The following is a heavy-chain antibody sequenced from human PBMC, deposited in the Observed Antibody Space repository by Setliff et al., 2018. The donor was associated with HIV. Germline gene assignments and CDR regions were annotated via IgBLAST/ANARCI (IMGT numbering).Heavy chain of an antibody. CDR2: IRSSSRTI. J-gene: IGHJ4*02. CDR1: GFTFSTYS. D-gene: IGHD2-8*01. V-gene: IGHV3-48*04. CDR3: ARDKGPNLLDY. Sequence: PGGSLRLSCAASGFTFSTYSMNWVRQAPGKGLEWVSYIRSSSRTIYYADSVKGRFTISRDNAKNSLYLQMNSLRAEDTAVYYCARDKGPNLLDYWGQGTLVTVSS.